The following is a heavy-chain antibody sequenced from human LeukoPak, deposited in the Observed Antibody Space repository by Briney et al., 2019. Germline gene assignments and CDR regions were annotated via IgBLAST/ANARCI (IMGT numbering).Heavy chain of an antibody. V-gene: IGHV3-23*01. CDR1: GFTFSDYA. Sequence: PGGSLRLSCVASGFTFSDYAMSWVRQAPGKGLEWVSGISDSGGSTYYADSVKGRFTISRDTSKNTLYLQMNSLRAEDTATYYCATVRGSGWYHHYMDVWGKGTTVTVSS. J-gene: IGHJ6*03. D-gene: IGHD6-13*01. CDR2: ISDSGGST. CDR3: ATVRGSGWYHHYMDV.